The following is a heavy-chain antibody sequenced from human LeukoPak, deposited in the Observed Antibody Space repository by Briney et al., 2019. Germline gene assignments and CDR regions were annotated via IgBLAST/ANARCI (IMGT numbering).Heavy chain of an antibody. CDR2: ISSSSSYI. J-gene: IGHJ5*01. Sequence: GGSLRLSCAASGFTFSSYSMNWVRQAPGKGLEWVSSISSSSSYIYYADSVKGRFTISRDNAKNSLYLQMNSLRAEDTAVYYCARLSPGSGWFDSWGQGTLVTVSS. CDR3: ARLSPGSGWFDS. V-gene: IGHV3-21*01. D-gene: IGHD6-19*01. CDR1: GFTFSSYS.